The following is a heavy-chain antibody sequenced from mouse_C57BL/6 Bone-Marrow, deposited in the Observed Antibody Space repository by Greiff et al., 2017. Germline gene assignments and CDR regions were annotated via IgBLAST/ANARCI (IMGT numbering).Heavy chain of an antibody. Sequence: QVQLQQPGAELVKPGASVKMSCKASSYTFTSYWITWVKQRPGQGLEWIGDIYPGSGSTNYNEKFKSKATLTVDTSSSTAYMQLSSLTSEDSAVYYCARDITTVVPYYFDYWGQGTTLTVSS. V-gene: IGHV1-55*01. CDR3: ARDITTVVPYYFDY. D-gene: IGHD1-1*01. CDR2: IYPGSGST. CDR1: SYTFTSYW. J-gene: IGHJ2*01.